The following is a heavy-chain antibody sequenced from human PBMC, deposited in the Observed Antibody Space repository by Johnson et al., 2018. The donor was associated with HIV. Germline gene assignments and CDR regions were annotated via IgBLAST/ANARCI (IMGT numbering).Heavy chain of an antibody. V-gene: IGHV3-7*01. CDR2: IKKDGSEK. CDR3: ARDRVGDSDAFDI. D-gene: IGHD4-17*01. CDR1: GFALSNYW. Sequence: VQLVESGGGLVQPGGSLRLSCAASGFALSNYWMNWVRKAPGKGLEWVANIKKDGSEKYYVDSVKGRFTISRDNAKNSLYLQLNSLRADDTAVYFCARDRVGDSDAFDIWGQGTMVTVSS. J-gene: IGHJ3*02.